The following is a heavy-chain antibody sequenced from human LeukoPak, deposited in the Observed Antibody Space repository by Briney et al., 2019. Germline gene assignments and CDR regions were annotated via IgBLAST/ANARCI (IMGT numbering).Heavy chain of an antibody. CDR1: GFTFNNYA. CDR3: ANSVGWYYFDY. Sequence: GFLRLSCAASGFTFNNYAMSWVRQAPGKGLEWVSAISGSGGSTYYADSVKGRFTISRDNSKNTLYLQMNSLRAEDTAVYYCANSVGWYYFDYWGQGTLVTVSS. CDR2: ISGSGGST. J-gene: IGHJ4*02. V-gene: IGHV3-23*01. D-gene: IGHD2-15*01.